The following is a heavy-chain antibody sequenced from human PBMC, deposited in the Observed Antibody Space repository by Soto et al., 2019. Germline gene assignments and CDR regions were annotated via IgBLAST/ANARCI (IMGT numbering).Heavy chain of an antibody. Sequence: GGSLRLSCAASGFTFSSYGMHWVRQAPGKGLEWVAVISYDGSNKYYADSVKGRFTISRDNSKNTLYLQMNSLRAEDTAVYYCARDSGSYWVGYYYYGMDVWGQGTTVTVSS. D-gene: IGHD1-26*01. J-gene: IGHJ6*02. CDR1: GFTFSSYG. CDR2: ISYDGSNK. CDR3: ARDSGSYWVGYYYYGMDV. V-gene: IGHV3-30*03.